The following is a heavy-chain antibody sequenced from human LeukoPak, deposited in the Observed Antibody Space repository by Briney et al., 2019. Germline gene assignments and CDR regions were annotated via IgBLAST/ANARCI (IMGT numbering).Heavy chain of an antibody. V-gene: IGHV3-7*01. D-gene: IGHD4-23*01. CDR2: IKEDGSVN. Sequence: GGSLRLSCAASGFTFSTYWMSWVRQAPGKGLEWVANIKEDGSVNAYVDSVKGRFTISRDNAKNPLDLQMHSLRVDDAAVYYCARLSTVVTFDYWGQGTLVTVSS. J-gene: IGHJ4*02. CDR1: GFTFSTYW. CDR3: ARLSTVVTFDY.